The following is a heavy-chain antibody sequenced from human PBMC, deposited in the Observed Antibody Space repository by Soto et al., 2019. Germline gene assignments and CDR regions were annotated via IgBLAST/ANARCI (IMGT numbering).Heavy chain of an antibody. CDR1: GFTFSSYG. CDR3: ARDGIMTTVDPYYYYYMDV. J-gene: IGHJ6*03. V-gene: IGHV3-33*01. D-gene: IGHD3-16*01. Sequence: GGSLRLSCAASGFTFSSYGMHWVRQAPGKGLEWVAVIWYDGSNKYYADSVKGRFTISRDNSKNTLYLQMNSLRAEDTAVYYCARDGIMTTVDPYYYYYMDVWGKGTTVTVSS. CDR2: IWYDGSNK.